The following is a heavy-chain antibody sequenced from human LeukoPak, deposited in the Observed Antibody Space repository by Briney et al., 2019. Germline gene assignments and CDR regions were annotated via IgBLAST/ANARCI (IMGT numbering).Heavy chain of an antibody. CDR3: ARVPSLGYCSGGSCYRFDH. V-gene: IGHV1-8*01. Sequence: ASVTVSCKASGYTFASYDINWVRQAPGQGLEWMGWMNPNSTNTGYAQKFQGRVTMTRDTSMSTAYMELSSLTSEDTAVYYCARVPSLGYCSGGSCYRFDHWGQGTLVAVSS. J-gene: IGHJ4*02. D-gene: IGHD2-15*01. CDR2: MNPNSTNT. CDR1: GYTFASYD.